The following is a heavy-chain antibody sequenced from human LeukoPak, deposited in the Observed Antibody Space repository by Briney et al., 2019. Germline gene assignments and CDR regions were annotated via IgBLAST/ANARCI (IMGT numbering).Heavy chain of an antibody. V-gene: IGHV4-34*01. CDR1: GGSFSGYY. J-gene: IGHJ6*02. Sequence: PSEPLSLTCAVYGGSFSGYYWSWIRQPPGKGLEWIGEINHSGSTNYNPSLKSRVTISVDASKNQFSLRLSSVTAADTAVYYCARGLTRGYYYYGMDVWGQGTTVTVSS. CDR2: INHSGST. CDR3: ARGLTRGYYYYGMDV.